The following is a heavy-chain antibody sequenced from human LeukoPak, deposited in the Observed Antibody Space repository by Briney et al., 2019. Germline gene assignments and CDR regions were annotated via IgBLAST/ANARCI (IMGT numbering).Heavy chain of an antibody. CDR1: GFTFSSYA. J-gene: IGHJ4*02. D-gene: IGHD6-13*01. Sequence: GGSLRLSCAASGFTFSSYAMSWVRQAPGKGLEWVSAISGSGGSTYYADSVKGRFTISRDNSKNTPYLQMNSLRAEDTAVYYCAKDYSSSWYVRFFDYWGQGTLVTVSS. CDR2: ISGSGGST. V-gene: IGHV3-23*01. CDR3: AKDYSSSWYVRFFDY.